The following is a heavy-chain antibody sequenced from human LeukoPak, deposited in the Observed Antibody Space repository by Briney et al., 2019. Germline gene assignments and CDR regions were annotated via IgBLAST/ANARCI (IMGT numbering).Heavy chain of an antibody. V-gene: IGHV1-18*04. CDR3: ARDGSGSYPSSVDY. J-gene: IGHJ4*02. D-gene: IGHD1-26*01. CDR1: GYTFTGYY. Sequence: ASVKVSCKASGYTFTGYYMHWVRQAPGQGLEWMGWISAYNGNTNYAQKLQGRVTMNTDTSTSTAYMELRSLRSDDTAVYYCARDGSGSYPSSVDYWGQGTLVTVSS. CDR2: ISAYNGNT.